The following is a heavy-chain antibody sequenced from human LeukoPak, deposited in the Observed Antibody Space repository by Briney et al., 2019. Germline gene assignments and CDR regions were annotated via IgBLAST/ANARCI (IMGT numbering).Heavy chain of an antibody. CDR2: IYYSGST. D-gene: IGHD5-18*01. CDR1: GGSISSYY. V-gene: IGHV4-59*01. J-gene: IGHJ4*02. CDR3: AREGYSYGRPFDY. Sequence: SETLSLTCTVSGGSISSYYWSWIRQPPGKGLEWIGYIYYSGSTNYNPSLKSRVTISVDTSKNQFSLKLSSVTAADTAVYYCAREGYSYGRPFDYWGQGTPVTVSS.